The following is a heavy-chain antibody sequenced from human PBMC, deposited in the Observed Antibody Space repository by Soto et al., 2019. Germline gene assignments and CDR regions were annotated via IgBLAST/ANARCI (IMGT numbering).Heavy chain of an antibody. CDR1: GFTFSSYA. CDR2: ISGSGGST. D-gene: IGHD3-16*01. V-gene: IGHV3-23*01. J-gene: IGHJ6*02. CDR3: AEVGGGGVVYGMDV. Sequence: EVQLLESGRGLVQPGGSLRLSCAASGFTFSSYAMSWVRQAPGKGLEWVSAISGSGGSTYYADSVKGRFTISRDNSKNRLDRKMKTLRAEETAVYYCAEVGGGGVVYGMDVWGQGTTVTVSS.